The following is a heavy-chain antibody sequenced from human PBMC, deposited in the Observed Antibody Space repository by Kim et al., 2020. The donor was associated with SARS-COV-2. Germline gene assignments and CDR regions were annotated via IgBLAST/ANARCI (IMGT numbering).Heavy chain of an antibody. Sequence: ASVKVSCKASGYTFTSYGISWVRQAPGQGLEWMGWISAYNGNTNYAQKLQGRVTMTTDTSTSTAYMELRSLRSDDTAVYYCARDIRSGGYCSSTSCYEGTLNWFDPWGQGTLVTVSS. CDR2: ISAYNGNT. D-gene: IGHD2-2*01. CDR3: ARDIRSGGYCSSTSCYEGTLNWFDP. J-gene: IGHJ5*02. V-gene: IGHV1-18*01. CDR1: GYTFTSYG.